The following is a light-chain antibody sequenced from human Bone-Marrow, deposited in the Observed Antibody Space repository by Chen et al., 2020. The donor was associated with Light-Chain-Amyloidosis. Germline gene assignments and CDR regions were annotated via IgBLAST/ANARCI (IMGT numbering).Light chain of an antibody. CDR1: SGSIATNY. CDR3: QSSHDCSQGL. CDR2: END. J-gene: IGLJ3*02. Sequence: NFMLTQPHSVSESPGKTVIISCNRSSGSIATNYVQWHQQRPGSSPTTVISENDQRHSGVPDGFSGYISRPSNSATLTCSGLKTGAEASCHSQSSHDCSQGLFGGRTKLIVL. V-gene: IGLV6-57*01.